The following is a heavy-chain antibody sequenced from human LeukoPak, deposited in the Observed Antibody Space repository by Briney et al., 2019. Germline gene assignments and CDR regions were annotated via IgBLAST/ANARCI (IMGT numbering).Heavy chain of an antibody. CDR2: IYHDGTA. CDR3: ASLLTGASLDY. J-gene: IGHJ4*02. V-gene: IGHV4-4*02. CDR1: GGSIRSSNW. D-gene: IGHD3-9*01. Sequence: SETLSLTCAVSGGSIRSSNWWSWVRQPPGKGLEWIGEIYHDGTANYNPSLKSRVTISVDKSKNQFSLNLSSVTAADTAVYYCASLLTGASLDYWGQGTLVTVSS.